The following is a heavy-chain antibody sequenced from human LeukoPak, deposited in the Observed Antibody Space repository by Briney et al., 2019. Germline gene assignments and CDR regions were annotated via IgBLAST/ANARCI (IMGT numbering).Heavy chain of an antibody. Sequence: GGSLSLSCAASGFTFRNYWMHGVRQAPGKGRVWVSGIKSDGSSTIYTDFVKGRFTISRANAKNMVYLQMNSLRSGDPAVFFFARDHFYDDAVLDSWGQGTLVTVSS. V-gene: IGHV3-74*01. CDR3: ARDHFYDDAVLDS. CDR2: IKSDGSST. CDR1: GFTFRNYW. D-gene: IGHD5/OR15-5a*01. J-gene: IGHJ4*02.